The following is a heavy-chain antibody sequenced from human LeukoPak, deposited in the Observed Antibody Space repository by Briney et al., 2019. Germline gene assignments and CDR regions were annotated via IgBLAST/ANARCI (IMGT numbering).Heavy chain of an antibody. CDR3: ARGQIVGATGLYYFDY. V-gene: IGHV3-30-3*01. CDR1: GFTFSSYA. Sequence: GGSLRLSCAASGFTFSSYAMHWVRQAPGKGLEWVAVISYDGSNKYYADSVKGRFTISRDNSKNTLYLQMNSLRAEDTAVYYCARGQIVGATGLYYFDYWGQGTLVTVSS. D-gene: IGHD1-26*01. J-gene: IGHJ4*02. CDR2: ISYDGSNK.